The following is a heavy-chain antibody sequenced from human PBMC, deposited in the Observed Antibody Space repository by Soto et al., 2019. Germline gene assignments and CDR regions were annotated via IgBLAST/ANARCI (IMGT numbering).Heavy chain of an antibody. CDR2: IYYSGST. CDR3: ARRGYYDISERYFDY. Sequence: SETLSLTCTVSGGSISSSSYYWGWIRQPPGKGLEWIGSIYYSGSTYYNPSLKSRVTISVDTSKNQFSLKLSSVTAADTAVYYCARRGYYDISERYFDYWGQGTLVTVSS. J-gene: IGHJ4*02. D-gene: IGHD3-9*01. V-gene: IGHV4-39*01. CDR1: GGSISSSSYY.